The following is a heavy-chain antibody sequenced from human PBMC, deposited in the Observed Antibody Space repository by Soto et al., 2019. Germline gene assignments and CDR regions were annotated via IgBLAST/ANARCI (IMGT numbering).Heavy chain of an antibody. V-gene: IGHV3-23*01. CDR1: GFTFSRFA. D-gene: IGHD3-3*01. CDR2: ISGSGQTT. Sequence: PGGSLRLSFAGSGFTFSRFAMSWVRQVPGKGLEWVSSISGSGQTTYYADSVKGRFTVSRDNSNNTLYLQMNSLRAEDTAVYYCAKDQRKPAIFGVVSIXWGQGTLVPVSX. CDR3: AKDQRKPAIFGVVSIX. J-gene: IGHJ4*02.